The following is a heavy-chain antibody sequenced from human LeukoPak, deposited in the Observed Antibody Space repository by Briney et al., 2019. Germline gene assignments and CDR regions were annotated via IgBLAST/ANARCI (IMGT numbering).Heavy chain of an antibody. CDR3: AKDSDPYPDPNIVVVPALDY. CDR2: ISYDGSNK. CDR1: GFTFSSYG. V-gene: IGHV3-30*18. J-gene: IGHJ4*02. D-gene: IGHD2-2*01. Sequence: GGSLRLSCAASGFTFSSYGMHWVRQAPGKGLEWVAVISYDGSNKYYADSVKGRFTISRDNSKNTLYLQMNSLRAEDTAVYYCAKDSDPYPDPNIVVVPALDYWGQGTLVTVSS.